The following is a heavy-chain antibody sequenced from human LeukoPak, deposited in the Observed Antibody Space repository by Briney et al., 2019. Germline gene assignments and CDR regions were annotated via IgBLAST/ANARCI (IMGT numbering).Heavy chain of an antibody. Sequence: GASVKVSCKASGYTFTGYYMHWVRQAPGQGLEWMGWINPNSGGTNYAQKFQGRVTMTRDTSISTAYMELSRLRSDDTAVYYCARASRYYDILTGYPYYYMDVWGKGTTVTISS. D-gene: IGHD3-9*01. CDR1: GYTFTGYY. V-gene: IGHV1-2*02. CDR3: ARASRYYDILTGYPYYYMDV. J-gene: IGHJ6*03. CDR2: INPNSGGT.